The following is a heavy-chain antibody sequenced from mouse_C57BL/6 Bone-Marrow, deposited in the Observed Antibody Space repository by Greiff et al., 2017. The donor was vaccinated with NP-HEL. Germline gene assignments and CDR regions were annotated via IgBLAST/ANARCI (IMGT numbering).Heavy chain of an antibody. J-gene: IGHJ1*03. CDR2: ISSGGSYT. CDR3: ARRGYGSSWWYFDV. D-gene: IGHD1-1*01. CDR1: GFTFSSYG. Sequence: EVMLVESGGDLVKPGGSLKLSCAASGFTFSSYGMSWVRQTPDKRLEWVATISSGGSYTYYPDSVKGRFTISRDNAKNTLYLQMSSLKSEDTAMYYCARRGYGSSWWYFDVWGTGTTVTVSS. V-gene: IGHV5-6*02.